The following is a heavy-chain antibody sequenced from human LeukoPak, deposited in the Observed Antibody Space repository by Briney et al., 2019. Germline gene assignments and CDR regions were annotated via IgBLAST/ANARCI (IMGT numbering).Heavy chain of an antibody. D-gene: IGHD3-3*01. CDR3: ARDAYDDASES. V-gene: IGHV3-7*01. CDR1: GFTFSYYW. CDR2: LRPDGRDK. J-gene: IGHJ5*02. Sequence: GGSLRLSCAASGFTFSYYWKTWVRQGPGTGLERVANLRPDGRDKYYAASVKGRFTISRDNAKNSLYLQMNGLRADDTAIYYCARDAYDDASESWGQGTLVTVSS.